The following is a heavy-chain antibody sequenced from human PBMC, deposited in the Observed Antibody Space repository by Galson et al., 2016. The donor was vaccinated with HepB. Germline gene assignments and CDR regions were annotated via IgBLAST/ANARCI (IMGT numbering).Heavy chain of an antibody. CDR2: IHYTGTT. V-gene: IGHV4-59*13. CDR1: GGSISGYY. D-gene: IGHD4-11*01. J-gene: IGHJ5*01. Sequence: SETLSLTCTVTGGSISGYYWSWLRQPPGKEPEWIGYIHYTGTTNYNPSLESRVTISVDTSENRFSLTVRSVTAADTAVYYCARKYSRFWFDSWGQGTLAAVSS. CDR3: ARKYSRFWFDS.